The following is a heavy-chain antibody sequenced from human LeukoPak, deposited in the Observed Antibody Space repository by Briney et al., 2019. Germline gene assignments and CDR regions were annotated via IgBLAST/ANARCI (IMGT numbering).Heavy chain of an antibody. D-gene: IGHD3-22*01. J-gene: IGHJ4*02. V-gene: IGHV1-69*05. CDR2: IIPIFGTA. CDR3: AREWYYYVSSGSENYYFDY. CDR1: GGTFSSYA. Sequence: GASVKVSCKASGGTFSSYAISWVRQAPGQGLEWMGRIIPIFGTANYAQKFQGRVTITTDESTSTAYMELGSLRSEDTAVYYCAREWYYYVSSGSENYYFDYWGQGTLVTVSS.